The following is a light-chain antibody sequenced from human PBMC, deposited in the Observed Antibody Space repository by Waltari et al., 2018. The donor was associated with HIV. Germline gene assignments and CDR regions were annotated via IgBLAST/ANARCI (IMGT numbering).Light chain of an antibody. Sequence: DIVMNKLPDSLAVSLGERATLNCKSSKSLLYSPNNKDYLAWYHQKPVQTRKLLIYRASTREFRVPDRFSDSGSGTDFTLTISSLQAEDVAVYYCQQYYSTPPTFGPGTKVDIK. J-gene: IGKJ3*01. CDR2: RAS. CDR3: QQYYSTPPT. CDR1: KSLLYSPNNKDY. V-gene: IGKV4-1*01.